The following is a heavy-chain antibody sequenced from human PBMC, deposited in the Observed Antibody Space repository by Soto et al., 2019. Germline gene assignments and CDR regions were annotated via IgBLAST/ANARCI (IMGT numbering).Heavy chain of an antibody. CDR1: GGSISSGGYS. CDR2: IYHSGST. J-gene: IGHJ5*02. D-gene: IGHD1-7*01. CDR3: ARTEPGTFDP. Sequence: SETLSLTCAVSGGSISSGGYSWSWIRQPPGKGLEWIGYIYHSGSTYYNPSLKSRVTISVDRSKNQFSLKLSSVTAADTAVYYCARTEPGTFDPWGQGTLVPVSS. V-gene: IGHV4-30-2*01.